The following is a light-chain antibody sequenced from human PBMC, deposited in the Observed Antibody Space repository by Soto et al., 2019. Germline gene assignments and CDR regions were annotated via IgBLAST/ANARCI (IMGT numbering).Light chain of an antibody. Sequence: QSVLTQPASVSGSPGQSITISCTGTSSDVGSYNLVSWYQQHPGKAPKLMIYEGSKRPSGVSNRFSGSKSGNTASLTISGLQAEDEADYSCCSYAGSSTSVVFGGRTKVT. CDR3: CSYAGSSTSVV. CDR1: SSDVGSYNL. J-gene: IGLJ2*01. CDR2: EGS. V-gene: IGLV2-23*01.